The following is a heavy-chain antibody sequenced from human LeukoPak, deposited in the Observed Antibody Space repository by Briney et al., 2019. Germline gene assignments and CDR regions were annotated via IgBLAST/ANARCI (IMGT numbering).Heavy chain of an antibody. D-gene: IGHD3-22*01. CDR2: ISWNSGSI. J-gene: IGHJ4*02. Sequence: PGGSLRLSCAASGFTFDDYAMHWVQHAPGKGLEWVSGISWNSGSIGYADSVKGRFTISRDNAKNSLYLQMNSLRAEDTALYYCAKGDYYDSSGYPDYWGQGTLVTVSS. CDR1: GFTFDDYA. V-gene: IGHV3-9*01. CDR3: AKGDYYDSSGYPDY.